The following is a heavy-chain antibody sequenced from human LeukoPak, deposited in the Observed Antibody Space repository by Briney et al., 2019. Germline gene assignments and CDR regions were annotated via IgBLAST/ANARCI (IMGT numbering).Heavy chain of an antibody. Sequence: PGGSLRLSCAASGFTFSSYSMNWVRQAPGKGLEWVSSISSSSSYIYYTDSVKGRFTISRDNAKNSLYLQMNSLRAEDTAVYYCARSYSGYDFVNGYWGQGTLVTASS. CDR3: ARSYSGYDFVNGY. J-gene: IGHJ4*02. V-gene: IGHV3-21*01. CDR2: ISSSSSYI. CDR1: GFTFSSYS. D-gene: IGHD5-12*01.